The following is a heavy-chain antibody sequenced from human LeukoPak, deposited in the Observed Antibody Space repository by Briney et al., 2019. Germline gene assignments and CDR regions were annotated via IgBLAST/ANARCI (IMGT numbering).Heavy chain of an antibody. V-gene: IGHV4-61*02. CDR3: ARIEMATTNWFDP. CDR2: IYTSGST. Sequence: SETLSLTCTVPGGSISSGSYYWSWIRQPAGKGLEWIGRIYTSGSTNYNPSPKSRVTISVDTSKNQLSLKLSSVTAADTAVYYCARIEMATTNWFDPWGQGTLVTVSS. D-gene: IGHD5-24*01. CDR1: GGSISSGSYY. J-gene: IGHJ5*02.